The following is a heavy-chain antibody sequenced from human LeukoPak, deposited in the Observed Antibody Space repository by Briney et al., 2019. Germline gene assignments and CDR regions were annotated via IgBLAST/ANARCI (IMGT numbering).Heavy chain of an antibody. CDR3: VRDGGVSGYDLLDY. J-gene: IGHJ4*02. D-gene: IGHD5-12*01. Sequence: GGSLRLSCAASGFTFSHYWMTWVRQAPGKGLEWVAHINQDGSEEHYMDSVKARFTISRDNAKNSLSLQMNSLRAEDTAVHYCVRDGGVSGYDLLDYWGQGTLVTVSS. V-gene: IGHV3-7*01. CDR2: INQDGSEE. CDR1: GFTFSHYW.